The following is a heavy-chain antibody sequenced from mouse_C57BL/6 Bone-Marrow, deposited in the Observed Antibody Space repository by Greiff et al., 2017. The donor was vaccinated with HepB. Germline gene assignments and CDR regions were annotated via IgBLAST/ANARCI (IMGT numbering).Heavy chain of an antibody. J-gene: IGHJ4*01. D-gene: IGHD2-3*01. Sequence: EVKLVESGGGLVQPGESLKLSCESNEYEFPSHDMSWVRKTPEKRLELVAAINSDGGSTYYPDTMEGRFIISRDNTKKTLYLQMSSLRSEDTALYYCARLGDGYYGAMDYWGQGTSVTVSS. CDR2: INSDGGST. CDR1: EYEFPSHD. V-gene: IGHV5-2*01. CDR3: ARLGDGYYGAMDY.